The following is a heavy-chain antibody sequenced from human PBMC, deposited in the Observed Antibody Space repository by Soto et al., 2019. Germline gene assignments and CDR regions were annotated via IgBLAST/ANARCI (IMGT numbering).Heavy chain of an antibody. CDR1: GGSISSTNYY. CDR3: ARSEGDVCSVSICYEGDAFDV. J-gene: IGHJ3*01. Sequence: QLQLQESGPGLVKPSETLSLTCTVSGGSISSTNYYWGWIRQPPGKGLEWIGSIYYNGTTYYKPSLKYRVTISVDTSQNLFSLGLSSVTAADSAVYYCARSEGDVCSVSICYEGDAFDVWGQGTMVTVSS. CDR2: IYYNGTT. V-gene: IGHV4-39*01. D-gene: IGHD2-15*01.